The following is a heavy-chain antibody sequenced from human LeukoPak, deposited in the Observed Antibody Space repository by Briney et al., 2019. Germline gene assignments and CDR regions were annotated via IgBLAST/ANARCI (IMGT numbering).Heavy chain of an antibody. Sequence: GASVKVSCKVSGYTFTHHYLHWVRQAPGLGLEWMGRINPNSGETNYKDKLQGRITMTRATSISTAYLEVTRLTSDDTAVYYCASEGYGVKPFGSWGQGTLVIVSS. D-gene: IGHD2-8*01. CDR1: GYTFTHHY. CDR3: ASEGYGVKPFGS. J-gene: IGHJ5*01. V-gene: IGHV1-2*06. CDR2: INPNSGET.